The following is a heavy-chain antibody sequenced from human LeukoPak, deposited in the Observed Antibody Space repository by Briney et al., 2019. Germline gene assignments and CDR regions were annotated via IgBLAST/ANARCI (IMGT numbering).Heavy chain of an antibody. CDR2: IYYSGST. CDR3: ARHSPTMVRGLYAFDI. V-gene: IGHV4-61*05. CDR1: GGSISSSSYY. Sequence: SETLSLTCTVSGGSISSSSYYWGWIRQPPGKGLEWIGYIYYSGSTNYNPSLKSRVTISVDTSKNQFSLKLSSVTAADTAVYYCARHSPTMVRGLYAFDIWGQGTMVTVSS. J-gene: IGHJ3*02. D-gene: IGHD3-10*01.